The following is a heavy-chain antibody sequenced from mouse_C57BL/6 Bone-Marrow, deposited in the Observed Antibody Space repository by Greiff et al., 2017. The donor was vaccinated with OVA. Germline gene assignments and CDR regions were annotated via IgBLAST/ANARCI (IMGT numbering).Heavy chain of an antibody. V-gene: IGHV1-19*01. D-gene: IGHD2-4*01. CDR2: INPYNGGT. CDR1: GYTFTDYY. Sequence: VQLQQSGPVLVKPGASVKMSCKASGYTFTDYYMNWVKQSHGKSLEWIGVINPYNGGTSYNQKFKGKATLTVDKSSSTAYMELNSLTSEDSAVYYCSCFDDYDERGAMDYWGQGTSVTVSS. CDR3: SCFDDYDERGAMDY. J-gene: IGHJ4*01.